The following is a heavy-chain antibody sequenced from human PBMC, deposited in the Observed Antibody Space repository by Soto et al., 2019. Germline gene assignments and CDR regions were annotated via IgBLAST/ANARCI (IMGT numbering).Heavy chain of an antibody. Sequence: ASVKVSCKASGYTFTGYYMHWVRQAPGQGLEWMGWINPNSGGTNYAQKFQGWVTMTRDTSISTAYMELSRLRSDDTAVYYCARTYFDWPYDAFDIWGQGIMVTVSS. CDR2: INPNSGGT. J-gene: IGHJ3*02. V-gene: IGHV1-2*04. D-gene: IGHD3-9*01. CDR1: GYTFTGYY. CDR3: ARTYFDWPYDAFDI.